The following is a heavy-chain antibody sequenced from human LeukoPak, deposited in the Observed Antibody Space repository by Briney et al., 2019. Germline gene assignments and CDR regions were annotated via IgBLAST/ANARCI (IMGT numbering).Heavy chain of an antibody. D-gene: IGHD3-3*01. V-gene: IGHV1-18*01. CDR2: ICAYNGNT. CDR1: VYTCTSYG. CDR3: ARGGSYYDFWSGYYSRDFDY. Sequence: ASVKVSCKASVYTCTSYGISWVRQAPGQGREWMGWICAYNGNTNYAQKLQGRVTMTTDTYTSTAYIEPRSLRSEYTAVYYCARGGSYYDFWSGYYSRDFDYWGEGTLVTVSS. J-gene: IGHJ4*02.